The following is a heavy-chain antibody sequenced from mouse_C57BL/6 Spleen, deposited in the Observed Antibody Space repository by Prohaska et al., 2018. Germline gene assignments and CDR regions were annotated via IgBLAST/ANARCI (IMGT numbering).Heavy chain of an antibody. CDR2: INTYSGVP. Sequence: QIQLVQSGPELKKPGETVKISCKASGYTFTTYGMSWVKQAPGKGLKWMGWINTYSGVPTYADDFKGRFAFSLETSASTAYLQINNLKNEDTATYFCARSAYYPLAYWGQGTLVTVSA. D-gene: IGHD2-10*01. V-gene: IGHV9-3*01. J-gene: IGHJ3*01. CDR1: GYTFTTYG. CDR3: ARSAYYPLAY.